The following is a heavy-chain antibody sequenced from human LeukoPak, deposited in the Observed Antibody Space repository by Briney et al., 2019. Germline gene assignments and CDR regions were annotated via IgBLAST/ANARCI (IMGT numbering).Heavy chain of an antibody. J-gene: IGHJ4*02. CDR3: ARVGTYYDFWSGYFTGYYFDY. CDR2: ISSSGSTI. V-gene: IGHV3-11*01. D-gene: IGHD3-3*01. Sequence: GGSLRLSCAASGFTFSDYYMSWLRQAPGKGLEWVSYISSSGSTIYYADSVKGRFTISRDNAKNSLYLQMNSLGAEDTAVYYCARVGTYYDFWSGYFTGYYFDYWGQGTLVTVSS. CDR1: GFTFSDYY.